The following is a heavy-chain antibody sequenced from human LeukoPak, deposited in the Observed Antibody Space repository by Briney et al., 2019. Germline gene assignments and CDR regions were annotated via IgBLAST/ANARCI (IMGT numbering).Heavy chain of an antibody. CDR3: ARASGTYGSGSYDY. CDR1: GFTFSDYY. J-gene: IGHJ4*02. D-gene: IGHD3-10*01. V-gene: IGHV3-11*01. CDR2: ISSSGSTI. Sequence: PGGSLRLSCAASGFTFSDYYMSWIRQAPGKGLEWVSYISSSGSTIYYADSVKGRFTISRDNAKNSLYLQMNGLRAEDTALYHCARASGTYGSGSYDYWGQGTLVTVSS.